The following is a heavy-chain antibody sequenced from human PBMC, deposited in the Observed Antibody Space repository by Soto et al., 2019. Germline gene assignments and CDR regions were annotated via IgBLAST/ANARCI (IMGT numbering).Heavy chain of an antibody. J-gene: IGHJ6*02. CDR3: ARDFGVDYYGMDV. CDR2: ISYDGSNK. Sequence: GSLRLSCAASGFTFSSYAMHWVRQAPGKGLEWVADISYDGSNKYYADSVKGRFTISRDNSKNTLYLQMNSLRAEDTAVYYCARDFGVDYYGMDVWGQGTTVTVSS. D-gene: IGHD3-3*01. CDR1: GFTFSSYA. V-gene: IGHV3-30-3*01.